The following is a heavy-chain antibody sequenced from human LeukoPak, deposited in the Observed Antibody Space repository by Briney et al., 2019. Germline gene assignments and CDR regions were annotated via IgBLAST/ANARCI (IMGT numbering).Heavy chain of an antibody. CDR1: GYTFTGYY. J-gene: IGHJ4*02. V-gene: IGHV1-2*02. CDR2: INPNSGGT. Sequence: EASVKVSYKASGYTFTGYYMHWVRQAPGQGLEWMGWINPNSGGTNYAQKLQGRVTMTTDTSTSTAYMELRSLRSDDTAVYYCAREGYCDSSGYYWTDYWGQGTLVTVSS. CDR3: AREGYCDSSGYYWTDY. D-gene: IGHD3-22*01.